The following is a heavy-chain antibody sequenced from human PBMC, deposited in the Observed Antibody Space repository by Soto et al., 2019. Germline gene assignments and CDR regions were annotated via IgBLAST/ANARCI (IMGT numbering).Heavy chain of an antibody. D-gene: IGHD6-13*01. J-gene: IGHJ5*02. Sequence: PSENLSLTCAVSGGSISSSSWWSWFRQPPGKGLEWIGEIYHSGSTNYNPPLKSRVTISVDKSKNQFALKLSSVTAADTAVYYCAGGSSIWYGYNWFDPWGQGTQVTVSS. CDR3: AGGSSIWYGYNWFDP. CDR2: IYHSGST. V-gene: IGHV4-4*02. CDR1: GGSISSSSW.